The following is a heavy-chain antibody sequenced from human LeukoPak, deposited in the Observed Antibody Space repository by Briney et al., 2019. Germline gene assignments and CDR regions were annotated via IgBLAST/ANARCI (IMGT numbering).Heavy chain of an antibody. V-gene: IGHV3-43*02. J-gene: IGHJ4*02. Sequence: GGSLRLSCAASGFTFDNYDMHWVRQAPGKGLECVSLISGDGGSTYYADSVKGRFTISRDNSKNTLYLQMNSLRAEDTAVYYCANIIRKYTSGYYYFDYWGQGTLVTVSS. CDR3: ANIIRKYTSGYYYFDY. D-gene: IGHD6-25*01. CDR2: ISGDGGST. CDR1: GFTFDNYD.